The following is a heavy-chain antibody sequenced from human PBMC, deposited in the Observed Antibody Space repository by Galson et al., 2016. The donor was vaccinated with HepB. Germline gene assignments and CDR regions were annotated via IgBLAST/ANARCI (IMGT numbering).Heavy chain of an antibody. J-gene: IGHJ4*02. CDR3: ARHELHSNSWYMDS. CDR2: IYPGDSDT. V-gene: IGHV5-51*01. D-gene: IGHD6-13*01. CDR1: GYKFTSYW. Sequence: QSGAEVKKPGESLKISCQGSGYKFTSYWIGWVRQVPGKGLEWMGTIYPGDSDTRYSPSFQGQVTISVDKSISTAYLQWSSLKASDSAMYYCARHELHSNSWYMDSGGQGTLVTVSS.